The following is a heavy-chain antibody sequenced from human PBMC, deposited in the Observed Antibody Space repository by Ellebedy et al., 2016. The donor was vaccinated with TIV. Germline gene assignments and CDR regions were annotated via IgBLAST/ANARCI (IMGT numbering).Heavy chain of an antibody. CDR3: AKYYDSSVSYYFDY. Sequence: GESLKISCAASGFTFSSHAMSWVRQAPGKGLEWVSAISGSGGSTYYADSVKGRFTISRANSKNTLYLQMNSLIAEDTAVYYCAKYYDSSVSYYFDYWGQGTLVTVSS. D-gene: IGHD3-22*01. V-gene: IGHV3-23*01. CDR2: ISGSGGST. J-gene: IGHJ4*02. CDR1: GFTFSSHA.